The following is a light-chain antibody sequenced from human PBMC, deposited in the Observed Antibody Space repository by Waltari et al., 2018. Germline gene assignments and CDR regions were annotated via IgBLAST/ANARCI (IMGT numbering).Light chain of an antibody. V-gene: IGLV2-14*03. CDR3: SSYISSDTLEL. CDR1: SSDVGRYNY. CDR2: DVS. Sequence: QSALTQPASVSGSPGQSITISCPGTSSDVGRYNYVSWYQQHPGKAPNLIIFDVSNRPPGVSSRFSGSKSGNTASLTISGLQAQDEADYYCSSYISSDTLELFGGGTSLTVL. J-gene: IGLJ2*01.